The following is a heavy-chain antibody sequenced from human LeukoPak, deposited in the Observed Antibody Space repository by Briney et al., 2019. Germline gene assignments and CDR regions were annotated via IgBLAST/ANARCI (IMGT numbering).Heavy chain of an antibody. CDR3: TRYKLVKWFVVRFVP. CDR1: GFRFSDYW. J-gene: IGHJ5*02. CDR2: IKQDGSEK. V-gene: IGHV3-7*01. Sequence: GGSLRLSCAASGFRFSDYWMSWVRQAPGKGLEWVANIKQDGSEKDYVDSVKGPFTISRDNAQNSLYRQMDSLRAEDTAVYYCTRYKLVKWFVVRFVPRGQGT. D-gene: IGHD3-22*01.